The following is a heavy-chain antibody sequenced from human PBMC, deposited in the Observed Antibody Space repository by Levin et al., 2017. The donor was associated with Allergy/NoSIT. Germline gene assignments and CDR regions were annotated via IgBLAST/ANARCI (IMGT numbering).Heavy chain of an antibody. CDR2: ISGSGGST. J-gene: IGHJ5*02. V-gene: IGHV3-23*01. Sequence: GESLKISCAASGFTFSSYAMSWVRQAPGKGLEWVSAISGSGGSTYYADSVKGRFTISRDNSKNTLYLQMNSLRAEDTAVYYCAKVPPGSWYGGWFDPWGQGTLVTVSS. D-gene: IGHD6-13*01. CDR1: GFTFSSYA. CDR3: AKVPPGSWYGGWFDP.